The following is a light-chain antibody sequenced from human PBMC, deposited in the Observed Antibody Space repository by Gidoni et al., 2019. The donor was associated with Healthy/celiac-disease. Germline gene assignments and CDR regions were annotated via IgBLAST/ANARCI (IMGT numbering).Light chain of an antibody. Sequence: IVLPQSPATLSLSPGERATLSCRSSQSVSSYLAWYQQKPGQAPRLLIYAASNRATGIPARFSGSGSGTDFTLTISSLEPEDFAVYYCQQRSNWPPGYTFGQGTKLEIK. CDR3: QQRSNWPPGYT. CDR2: AAS. V-gene: IGKV3-11*01. J-gene: IGKJ2*01. CDR1: QSVSSY.